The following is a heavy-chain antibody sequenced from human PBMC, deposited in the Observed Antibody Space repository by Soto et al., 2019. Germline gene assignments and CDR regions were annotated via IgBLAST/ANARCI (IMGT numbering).Heavy chain of an antibody. CDR1: GGSFSGYY. D-gene: IGHD6-13*01. CDR2: INHSGST. Sequence: QVQLQQWGAGLLKPSETLSLTCAVYGGSFSGYYWSWIRQPPGKGLEWIGEINHSGSTNYNPSLKSRVPISVDTSKNQFSLKLSSVTAADTAVYYCARATIAAAAMGAFDIWGQGTMVTVSS. CDR3: ARATIAAAAMGAFDI. J-gene: IGHJ3*02. V-gene: IGHV4-34*01.